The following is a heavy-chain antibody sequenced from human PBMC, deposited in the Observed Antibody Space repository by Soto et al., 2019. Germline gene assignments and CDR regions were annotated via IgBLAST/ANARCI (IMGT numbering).Heavy chain of an antibody. CDR3: AREGIVGVPTPYNWFDP. D-gene: IGHD1-26*01. J-gene: IGHJ5*02. Sequence: SGTLSLTCTVSGGSISSSSFHWGLIRQPPGKGLEWIGSIYYSGSTNYNPSLKSRVTISVDTSKNQFSLKLSSVTAADTAVYYCAREGIVGVPTPYNWFDPWGQGTLVTVSS. V-gene: IGHV4-39*07. CDR1: GGSISSSSFH. CDR2: IYYSGST.